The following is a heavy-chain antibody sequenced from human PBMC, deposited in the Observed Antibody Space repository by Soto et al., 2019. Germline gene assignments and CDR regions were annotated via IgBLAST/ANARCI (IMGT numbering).Heavy chain of an antibody. D-gene: IGHD2-8*01. Sequence: GGSLRLSCAASGFTFDDYAMHWVRQAPGKGLEWVSGISWNSGSIGYADSVKGRFTISRDNPKKTLYLQMNSLRAEDTAVYYCAKARCTTSNCYVPDYWGQGTLVTVSS. CDR1: GFTFDDYA. CDR2: ISWNSGSI. J-gene: IGHJ4*02. V-gene: IGHV3-9*01. CDR3: AKARCTTSNCYVPDY.